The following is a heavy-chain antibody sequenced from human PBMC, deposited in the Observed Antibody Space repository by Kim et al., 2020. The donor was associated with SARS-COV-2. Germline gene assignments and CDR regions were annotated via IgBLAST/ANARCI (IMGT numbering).Heavy chain of an antibody. V-gene: IGHV4-59*01. D-gene: IGHD1-26*01. J-gene: IGHJ3*01. CDR2: VSFNGHS. CDR1: GDSSNSYY. CDR3: ASGLTPSVFDV. Sequence: SETLSLTCTVSGDSSNSYYWSWVRQPPGKGLEWIGYVSFNGHSDYNPSLKSRASISEDMSNNQSSLRLTSVTAADAATYYCASGLTPSVFDVWGQGTIVAVS.